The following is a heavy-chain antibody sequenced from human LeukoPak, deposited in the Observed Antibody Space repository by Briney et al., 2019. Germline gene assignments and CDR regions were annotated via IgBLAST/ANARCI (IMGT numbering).Heavy chain of an antibody. CDR3: ARDYFRGY. J-gene: IGHJ4*02. CDR2: IKQDGSEK. CDR1: GFIFSSYW. D-gene: IGHD3-10*02. Sequence: GGSLRLSCAASGFIFSSYWMSWVRQAPGKGLEWVANIKQDGSEKYYVDSVKGRFTISRDNAKNSLYLQMNSLRAEDTAVYYCARDYFRGYWGQGTLVTVSS. V-gene: IGHV3-7*01.